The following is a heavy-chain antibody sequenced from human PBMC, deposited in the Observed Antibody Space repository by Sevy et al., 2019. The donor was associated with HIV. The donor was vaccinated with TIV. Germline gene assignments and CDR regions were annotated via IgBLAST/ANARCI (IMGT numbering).Heavy chain of an antibody. CDR2: IRYDGINK. CDR3: AKGGSGGIDHYGMDV. V-gene: IGHV3-30*02. D-gene: IGHD6-25*01. J-gene: IGHJ6*02. CDR1: GFRFNNFG. Sequence: GGSLRVSCAASGFRFNNFGMYWVRQAPGKGLEGVAFIRYDGINKYYVDSVKGRSTVSRDNSKDTLYLEMKSLRLEDTAIDYCAKGGSGGIDHYGMDVWGQGTTVTVSS.